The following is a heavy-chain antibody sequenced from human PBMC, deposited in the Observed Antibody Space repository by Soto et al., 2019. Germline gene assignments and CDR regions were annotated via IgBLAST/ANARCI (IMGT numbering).Heavy chain of an antibody. V-gene: IGHV4-30-2*01. J-gene: IGHJ3*02. CDR2: IYEGGNT. CDR1: VGSIISGGYS. Sequence: PSETLSLTCAVSVGSIISGGYSWSWIRQPPGKGLQWIGHIYEGGNTYYTPSLESRVAISTDKSKNQFSLRLSSVTAADTAVYYCVRRSPEDAFDIWGQGTMVTVSS. CDR3: VRRSPEDAFDI.